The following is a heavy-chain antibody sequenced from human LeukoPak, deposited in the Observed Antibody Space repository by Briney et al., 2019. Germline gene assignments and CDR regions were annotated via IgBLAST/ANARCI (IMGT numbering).Heavy chain of an antibody. V-gene: IGHV1-2*02. CDR2: INPNGGGT. J-gene: IGHJ5*02. Sequence: ASVKVSCKASGYTFAAFHIHWVRQAPGQGLEWMGWINPNGGGTIYAPKFQGRVTMTRDTSITTAHMELNSLRSDDTAVYYCARSHDYTNYVAPWGQGTLVTVSS. D-gene: IGHD4-11*01. CDR1: GYTFAAFH. CDR3: ARSHDYTNYVAP.